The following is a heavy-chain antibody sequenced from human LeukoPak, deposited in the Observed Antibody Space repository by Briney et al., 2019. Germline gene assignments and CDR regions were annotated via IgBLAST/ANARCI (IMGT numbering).Heavy chain of an antibody. CDR2: IYYSGST. CDR3: ARARSHFFDY. D-gene: IGHD3-10*01. V-gene: IGHV4-30-4*07. J-gene: IGHJ4*02. CDR1: GGSISSGGYS. Sequence: SETLSLTCAVSGGSISSGGYSWSWIRQPPGKGLEWIEYIYYSGSTYYNPSLKSRVTISVDTSKNQFSLKLSSVTAADTAVYYCARARSHFFDYWGQGTLVTVSS.